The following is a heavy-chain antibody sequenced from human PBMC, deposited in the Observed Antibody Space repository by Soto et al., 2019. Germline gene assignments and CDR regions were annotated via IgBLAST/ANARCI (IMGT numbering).Heavy chain of an antibody. CDR1: GASIASDHW. Sequence: QVQLQESGPGLMKPSETLSLNCAVSGASIASDHWWTWIRQPPGKGLEWIAEVRHTGSTEYSPSLRSRVTVSVDKSKNQISLKVSSVTAADTAVYYCTRRPYRSTSGGIDYWGQGTLVTVSS. J-gene: IGHJ4*02. CDR3: TRRPYRSTSGGIDY. V-gene: IGHV4-4*02. CDR2: VRHTGST. D-gene: IGHD2-15*01.